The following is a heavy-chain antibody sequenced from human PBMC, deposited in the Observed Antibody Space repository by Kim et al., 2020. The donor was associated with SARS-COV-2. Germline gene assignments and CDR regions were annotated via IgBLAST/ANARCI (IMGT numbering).Heavy chain of an antibody. V-gene: IGHV7-4-1*02. CDR1: GYTFTSYA. CDR2: INTNTGNP. Sequence: ASVKVSCKASGYTFTSYAMNWVRQAPGQGLEWMGWINTNTGNPTYAQGFTGRFVFSLDTSVSTAYLQISTLKAEDTAVYYCARSYCSSASCHDPFDIWGQGTMVTVSS. D-gene: IGHD2-2*01. J-gene: IGHJ3*02. CDR3: ARSYCSSASCHDPFDI.